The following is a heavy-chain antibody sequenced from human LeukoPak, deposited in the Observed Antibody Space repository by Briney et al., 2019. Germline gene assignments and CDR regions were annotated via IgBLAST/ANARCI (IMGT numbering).Heavy chain of an antibody. CDR2: IYSDGTT. V-gene: IGHV3-53*03. CDR1: GLTVSDNC. D-gene: IGHD3-22*01. Sequence: GGSLRLSCVASGLTVSDNCMSWVRQAPGKGLEWVSVIYSDGTTYYSDSVKGRFTISRDNFQNTLYLQMSSLRAEDTAVYYCTGDNFDSSVKFDYWGQGTLVTVSS. J-gene: IGHJ4*02. CDR3: TGDNFDSSVKFDY.